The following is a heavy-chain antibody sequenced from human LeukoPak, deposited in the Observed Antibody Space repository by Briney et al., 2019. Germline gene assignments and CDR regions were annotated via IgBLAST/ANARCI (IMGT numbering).Heavy chain of an antibody. V-gene: IGHV3-30*03. CDR1: GFTFSTYA. CDR3: ARDLESLDY. J-gene: IGHJ4*02. CDR2: ISYDGSNK. Sequence: SGGSLRLSCAASGFTFSTYAMHWVRQAPGKGLEWVAVISYDGSNKYYADSVKGRFTISRDNSKNTLYLQMNSLRAEDTAVYYCARDLESLDYWGQGTLVTVSS. D-gene: IGHD5-24*01.